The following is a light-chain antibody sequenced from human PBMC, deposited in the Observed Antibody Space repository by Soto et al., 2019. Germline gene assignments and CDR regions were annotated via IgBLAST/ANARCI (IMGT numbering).Light chain of an antibody. Sequence: EVVLTQSPGALSLSPGERATLSCRASHSVDSSYFAWYQQRPGQAPRLLIYETSSRATGIPDRFSGSGSGTDFTLTISRLEPEDFALYYCQQYGNSPPLTFGGGTKVEIK. CDR2: ETS. J-gene: IGKJ4*01. V-gene: IGKV3-20*01. CDR1: HSVDSSY. CDR3: QQYGNSPPLT.